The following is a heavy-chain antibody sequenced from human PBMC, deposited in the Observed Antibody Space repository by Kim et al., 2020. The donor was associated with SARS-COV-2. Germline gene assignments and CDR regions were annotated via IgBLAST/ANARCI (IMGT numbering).Heavy chain of an antibody. V-gene: IGHV4-59*01. CDR1: GGSISSYY. D-gene: IGHD2-2*01. Sequence: SETLSLTCTVSGGSISSYYWSWIRQPPGKGLEWIGYIYYSGSTNYNPSLKSRVTISVDTSKNQFSLKLSSVTAADTAVYYCARGRYQLLWDGIENWFDPWGQGTLVTVSS. CDR2: IYYSGST. J-gene: IGHJ5*02. CDR3: ARGRYQLLWDGIENWFDP.